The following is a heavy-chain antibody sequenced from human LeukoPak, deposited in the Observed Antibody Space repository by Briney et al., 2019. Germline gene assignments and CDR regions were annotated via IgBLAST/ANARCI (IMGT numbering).Heavy chain of an antibody. CDR2: ISGDGTTT. Sequence: GGPLRLSCAASGFTFDDYAMHWVRQVPGKGLEWVSLISGDGTTTYYADSVKGRFAISRDHSRNFLYLQMNSLRTEDTALYYCAKGRRYYGSSGYYDKYYFDSWGQGTLVTVSS. CDR1: GFTFDDYA. D-gene: IGHD3-22*01. V-gene: IGHV3-43*02. J-gene: IGHJ4*02. CDR3: AKGRRYYGSSGYYDKYYFDS.